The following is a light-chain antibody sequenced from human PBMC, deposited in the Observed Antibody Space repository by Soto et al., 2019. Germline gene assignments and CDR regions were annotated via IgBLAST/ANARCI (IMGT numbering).Light chain of an antibody. V-gene: IGKV3-20*01. CDR3: QQYCSSPLN. J-gene: IGKJ4*01. Sequence: EIVLTQSPATLSLSPGERATLSCRASQSVSSSYLAWYQQKPGQAPRLLIYGASSRATGIPDRFSGSGSGKDFTLPISRLEPEGFAVYYCQQYCSSPLNFGGGTKVEIK. CDR1: QSVSSSY. CDR2: GAS.